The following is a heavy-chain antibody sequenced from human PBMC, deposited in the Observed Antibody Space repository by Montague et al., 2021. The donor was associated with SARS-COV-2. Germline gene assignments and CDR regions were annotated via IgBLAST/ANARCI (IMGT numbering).Heavy chain of an antibody. V-gene: IGHV3-23*01. CDR2: FSGSGGSP. Sequence: SLSLSLSASGFTFSNYAMSWVRQAPGKGLEWVSAFSGSGGSPYYADSVKGLFTISRNNSKNTLYLQRNSLSAEDTAVYYCAKDAYYYDNSGYYWFDYWGQGTLVTVSS. CDR1: GFTFSNYA. J-gene: IGHJ4*02. CDR3: AKDAYYYDNSGYYWFDY. D-gene: IGHD3-22*01.